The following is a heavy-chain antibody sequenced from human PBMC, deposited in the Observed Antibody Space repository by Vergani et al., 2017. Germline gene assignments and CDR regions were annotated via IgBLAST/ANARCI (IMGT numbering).Heavy chain of an antibody. CDR3: AKDLSYSTAWPHFDS. V-gene: IGHV3-30*18. CDR2: ISYDGDRR. D-gene: IGHD4-11*01. Sequence: QVHLVESGGGVVQPGRFLKLSCVASGFSFRGHGMQRVGQAPGKGLAWVAMISYDGDRRYYGDFAKGRFTISRESSKTVYLQMNSLRVEDTAMYFCAKDLSYSTAWPHFDSRGQRTLVTVSS. CDR1: GFSFRGHG. J-gene: IGHJ4*02.